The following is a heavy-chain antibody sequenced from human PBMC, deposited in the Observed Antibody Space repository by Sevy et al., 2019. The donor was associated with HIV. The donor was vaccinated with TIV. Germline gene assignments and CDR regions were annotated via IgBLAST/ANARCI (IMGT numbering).Heavy chain of an antibody. CDR1: GFTFSSYA. D-gene: IGHD3-10*01. CDR2: ISGSGGST. V-gene: IGHV3-23*01. J-gene: IGHJ6*02. Sequence: GGSLRLSCAASGFTFSSYAMSWVRQAPGKGLEWVSAISGSGGSTYYADSVKGRFTISRDNAKNTLYLQMNSLRAEDTAVYYCAKEKLWFGELSPLDVWGQGTTVTVSS. CDR3: AKEKLWFGELSPLDV.